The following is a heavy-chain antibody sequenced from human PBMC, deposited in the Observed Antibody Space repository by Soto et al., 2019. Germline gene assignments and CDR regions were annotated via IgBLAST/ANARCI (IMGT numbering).Heavy chain of an antibody. V-gene: IGHV3-15*01. CDR2: IKSKTDGGTT. CDR3: TTPVSYSNGWFDP. CDR1: GFTFSNAW. Sequence: GGSLRLSCAASGFTFSNAWMSWVRQAPGKGLEWVGRIKSKTDGGTTDYAAPVKGRLTISRDDSKNTLYLQMNSLKTGDTAVYYCTTPVSYSNGWFDPWGQGTLVTVSS. D-gene: IGHD4-4*01. J-gene: IGHJ5*02.